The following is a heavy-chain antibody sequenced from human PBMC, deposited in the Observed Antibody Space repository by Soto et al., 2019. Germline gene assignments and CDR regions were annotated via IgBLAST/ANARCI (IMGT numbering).Heavy chain of an antibody. D-gene: IGHD1-1*01. CDR1: GCTFSSYA. CDR2: IIPIFGTA. CDR3: ARRPEGWRQHYYYYGMDV. Sequence: GASVKVSCKASGCTFSSYAISWVRQAPGQRLEWMGWIIPIFGTANYAQKFQGRVTITADESTSTAYMELSSLRSEDTAVYYCARRPEGWRQHYYYYGMDVWGQGTRVTVSS. V-gene: IGHV1-69*13. J-gene: IGHJ6*02.